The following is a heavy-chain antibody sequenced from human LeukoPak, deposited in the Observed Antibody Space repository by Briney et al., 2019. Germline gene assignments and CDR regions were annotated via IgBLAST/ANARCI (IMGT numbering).Heavy chain of an antibody. Sequence: ASVKVSCKASGYTFTSYDINWVRQATGQGLEWMGWMNPNSGNTGYAQKFQGRVTMTRNTSISTAYMELSSLRSEDTAVYYCARGCRSGSYLLRYYYYMDVWGKGTTVTVSS. CDR3: ARGCRSGSYLLRYYYYMDV. CDR2: MNPNSGNT. J-gene: IGHJ6*03. V-gene: IGHV1-8*01. D-gene: IGHD1-26*01. CDR1: GYTFTSYD.